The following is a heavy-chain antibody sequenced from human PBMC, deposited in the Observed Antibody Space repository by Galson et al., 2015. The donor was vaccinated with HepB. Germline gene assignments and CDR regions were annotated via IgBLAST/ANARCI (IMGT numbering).Heavy chain of an antibody. CDR1: GFTFSSYG. CDR3: ASSSRMFDAFDI. V-gene: IGHV3-33*01. J-gene: IGHJ3*02. CDR2: IWYDGSNK. D-gene: IGHD5/OR15-5a*01. Sequence: SLRLSCAASGFTFSSYGMHWVRQAPGKGLEWVAVIWYDGSNKYYADSVKGRFTISRDNSKNTLYLQMNSLRAEDTAVYYCASSSRMFDAFDIWGQGTMVTVSS.